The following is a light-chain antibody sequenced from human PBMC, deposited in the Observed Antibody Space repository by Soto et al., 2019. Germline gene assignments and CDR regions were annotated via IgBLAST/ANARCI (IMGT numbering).Light chain of an antibody. Sequence: QSVLTQPASVSGSPGQSITISCTGTSSDVGGFNYVSWYQQHPGKAPKLMIYDDTNRPSGVSYRFSGSKSGNTASLTISGLQAEDEADYSCNSYTSSSTYVYGTGTKVTVL. CDR1: SSDVGGFNY. V-gene: IGLV2-14*03. CDR3: NSYTSSSTYV. CDR2: DDT. J-gene: IGLJ1*01.